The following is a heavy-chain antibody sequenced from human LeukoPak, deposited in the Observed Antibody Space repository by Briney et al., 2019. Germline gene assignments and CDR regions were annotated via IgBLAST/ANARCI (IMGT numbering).Heavy chain of an antibody. CDR2: IYSGGST. D-gene: IGHD3-10*01. CDR1: GFTVSSNY. CDR3: ARWLDPMVHFRYSGRAV. Sequence: GGSLRLSCAASGFTVSSNYMSWVRQAPGKGLEWVSVIYSGGSTYYADSVKGRFTISRDNSKNTLYLQMNSLRAEDTAVYYCARWLDPMVHFRYSGRAVGAKGTRVTVSS. V-gene: IGHV3-66*01. J-gene: IGHJ6*04.